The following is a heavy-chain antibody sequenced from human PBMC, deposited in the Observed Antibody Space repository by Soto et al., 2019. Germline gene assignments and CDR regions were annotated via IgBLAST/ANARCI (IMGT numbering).Heavy chain of an antibody. CDR3: ARDLHYHDSSGYYYGGDWFDP. J-gene: IGHJ5*02. CDR2: IYYSGST. D-gene: IGHD3-22*01. Sequence: SETLSLTCTVSGGSISSSSYYWGWIRQPPGKGLEWIGSIYYSGSTYYNPSLKSRVTISVDTSKNQFSLKLSSVTAADTAVYYCARDLHYHDSSGYYYGGDWFDPWGQGTLVTVSS. CDR1: GGSISSSSYY. V-gene: IGHV4-39*02.